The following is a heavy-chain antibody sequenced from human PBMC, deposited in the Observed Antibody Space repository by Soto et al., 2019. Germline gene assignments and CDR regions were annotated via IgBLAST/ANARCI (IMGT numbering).Heavy chain of an antibody. CDR1: GFTFRSYA. V-gene: IGHV3-30-3*01. Sequence: GGSLRLSCAASGFTFRSYAMHWVRQAPGKGLEWVAVISYDGSNKYYADSVKGRFTISRDNSKNTLYLQMNSLRAEDTAVYYCAHEKSKYYYDSSGYYFGFDYWGQGTLVNVS. CDR2: ISYDGSNK. D-gene: IGHD3-22*01. CDR3: AHEKSKYYYDSSGYYFGFDY. J-gene: IGHJ4*02.